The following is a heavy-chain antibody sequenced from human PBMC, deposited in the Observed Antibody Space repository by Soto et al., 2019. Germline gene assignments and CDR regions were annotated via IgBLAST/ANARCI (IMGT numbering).Heavy chain of an antibody. V-gene: IGHV1-3*01. Sequence: ASVKVSCKASGYTFTSYAMHWVRQAPGQRLEWMGWINAGNGNTKYSQKFQGRVTITRDTSASTAYMELSSLRSEDTAVYYCARDWTTYDFWTGYSSWFDPWGQGTMGTASS. J-gene: IGHJ5*01. CDR2: INAGNGNT. CDR3: ARDWTTYDFWTGYSSWFDP. D-gene: IGHD3-3*01. CDR1: GYTFTSYA.